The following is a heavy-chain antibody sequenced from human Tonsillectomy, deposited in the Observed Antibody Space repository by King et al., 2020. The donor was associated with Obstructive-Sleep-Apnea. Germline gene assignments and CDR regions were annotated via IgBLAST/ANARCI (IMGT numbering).Heavy chain of an antibody. CDR3: ARDSRARTYSSGWYSDKTSKSNWFDP. CDR1: GDSVSSNSAA. D-gene: IGHD6-19*01. Sequence: VQLQQSGPGLVKPSQTLSLTCAISGDSVSSNSAAWNWIRQSPSRGLEWLGRTYYRSKWYNDYAVSVKSRITINPDTSKNQFSLQLNSVTPEDTAVYYCARDSRARTYSSGWYSDKTSKSNWFDPWGQGTLVTVSS. J-gene: IGHJ5*02. V-gene: IGHV6-1*01. CDR2: TYYRSKWYN.